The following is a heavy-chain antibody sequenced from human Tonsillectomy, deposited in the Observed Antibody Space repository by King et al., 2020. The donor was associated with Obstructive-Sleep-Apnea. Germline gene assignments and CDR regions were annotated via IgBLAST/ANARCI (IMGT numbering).Heavy chain of an antibody. V-gene: IGHV3-7*01. Sequence: VQLVESGGGLVRPGGSLRVSCAASGFTFRNYWMIWVRQVPGKGLEWVANINRDGTQKNYADSVKGRCTVYRDNSENSMSLQMNSLSAEDTARYHCTGAVSPAASGRYFDAFDLWGQGTMVTGPS. J-gene: IGHJ3*01. CDR1: GFTFRNYW. CDR2: INRDGTQK. CDR3: TGAVSPAASGRYFDAFDL. D-gene: IGHD2-2*01.